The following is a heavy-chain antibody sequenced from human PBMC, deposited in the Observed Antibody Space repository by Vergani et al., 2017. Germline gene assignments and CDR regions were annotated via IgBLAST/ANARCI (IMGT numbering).Heavy chain of an antibody. J-gene: IGHJ6*03. V-gene: IGHV4-59*01. CDR2: IYYSGST. CDR3: ARVKSNYFYYYYYYMDV. D-gene: IGHD4-11*01. Sequence: QVQLQESGPGLVKPSETLSLTCTVSGGSISSYYWSWIRQPPGKGLEWIGYIYYSGSTNYNPSLKSRVTISVDTSKNQFSLKLSSVTAADMAVYYCARVKSNYFYYYYYYMDVWGKGTTVTVSS. CDR1: GGSISSYY.